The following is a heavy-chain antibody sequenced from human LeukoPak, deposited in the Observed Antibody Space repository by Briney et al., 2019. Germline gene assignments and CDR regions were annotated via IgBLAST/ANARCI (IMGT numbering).Heavy chain of an antibody. D-gene: IGHD3-10*01. CDR1: GGSFSGYY. Sequence: PSETLSLTCAVYGGSFSGYYWGWIRQPPGKGLEWIGEINHSGSTNYNPSLKSRVTISVDTSKNQFSLKLSSVTAADTAVYYCARGERSWFGGYFDYWGQGTLVTVSS. CDR2: INHSGST. V-gene: IGHV4-34*01. CDR3: ARGERSWFGGYFDY. J-gene: IGHJ4*02.